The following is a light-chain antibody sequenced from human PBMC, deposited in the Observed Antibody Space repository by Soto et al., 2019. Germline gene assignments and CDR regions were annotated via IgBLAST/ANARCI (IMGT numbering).Light chain of an antibody. V-gene: IGKV1-27*01. CDR2: GAS. CDR3: QKYNSAHSSS. J-gene: IGKJ1*01. Sequence: DVQMTQSPSSLSASVGDRVTLTCRASQGITNYLAWYQQKPGKVPKLLIYGASTLQSGVPSRFSGSGSGKDFTLTIYSLQPEDFATYYFQKYNSAHSSSLGQGTKVDIK. CDR1: QGITNY.